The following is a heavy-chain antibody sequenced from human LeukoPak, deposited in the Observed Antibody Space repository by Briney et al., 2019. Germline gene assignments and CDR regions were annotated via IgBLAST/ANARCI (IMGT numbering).Heavy chain of an antibody. CDR3: ASFYCSGGSCYQYYSYYYMDV. J-gene: IGHJ6*03. V-gene: IGHV4-61*02. CDR2: IYTSGST. Sequence: SETLSLTCTVSGGSINSGSYYWSWIRQPAGKGLEWIGRIYTSGSTNYNPSLKSRVTISVDTSKNQFSLKLNSVTAADTAVYYCASFYCSGGSCYQYYSYYYMDVWGKGTTVTISS. D-gene: IGHD2-15*01. CDR1: GGSINSGSYY.